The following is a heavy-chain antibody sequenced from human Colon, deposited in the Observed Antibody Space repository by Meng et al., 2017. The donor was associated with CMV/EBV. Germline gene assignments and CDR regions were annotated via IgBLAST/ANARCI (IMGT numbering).Heavy chain of an antibody. J-gene: IGHJ4*02. CDR3: ARGHDFDY. V-gene: IGHV3-21*01. Sequence: GESLKISCAASGFTFDTYSMNWVRQAPGKGLEWVSSLSSSSSFIYYADSVKGRFTISRDHAKNSLYLQLDSLRAEDTAVYYCARGHDFDYWGQGTLVTVSS. CDR2: LSSSSSFI. CDR1: GFTFDTYS.